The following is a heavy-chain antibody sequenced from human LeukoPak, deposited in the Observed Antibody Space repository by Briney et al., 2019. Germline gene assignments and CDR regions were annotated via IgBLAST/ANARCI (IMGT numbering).Heavy chain of an antibody. D-gene: IGHD1-1*01. CDR3: SDPPTSL. Sequence: GGSLRLSCAASGFNFTNAWVSWVRRAPGKGLEWLGRIKSKADGGTTLHAASVEDRFAISRDDSINTLYLQMNSLKIEDTAVYYCSDPPTSLWGQGILVTVSS. CDR2: IKSKADGGTT. J-gene: IGHJ4*02. CDR1: GFNFTNAW. V-gene: IGHV3-15*01.